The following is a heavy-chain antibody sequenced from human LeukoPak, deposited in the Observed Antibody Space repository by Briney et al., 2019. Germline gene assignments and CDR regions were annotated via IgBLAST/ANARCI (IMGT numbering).Heavy chain of an antibody. J-gene: IGHJ4*02. CDR3: ATESRVWLSSY. Sequence: SETLSLTCTVSGGSISSSSYYWGWIRQPPGKGLEWIGYIYYSGSTYYNPSLKSRVTISVDTSKNQFSLKLSSVTAADTAVYYCATESRVWLSSYWGQGTLVTVSS. CDR2: IYYSGST. D-gene: IGHD3-22*01. V-gene: IGHV4-30-4*08. CDR1: GGSISSSSYY.